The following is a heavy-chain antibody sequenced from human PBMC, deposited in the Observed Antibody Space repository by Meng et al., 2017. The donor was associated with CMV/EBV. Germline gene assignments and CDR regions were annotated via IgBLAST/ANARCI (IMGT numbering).Heavy chain of an antibody. V-gene: IGHV1-18*01. CDR2: ISAYKSTS. CDR1: GNTCSSYG. J-gene: IGHJ5*01. Sequence: QVQLVQPGVEMTSPGVYLNCSGTGAGNTCSSYGWGWIRQAPGKGLEWIECISAYKSTSNYASKHQGSVTSATKTKTSTAYMELTVMASDDTADFCGAHVRWGNWVVSWGQGTLVTVSS. D-gene: IGHD3-16*01. CDR3: AHVRWGNWVVS.